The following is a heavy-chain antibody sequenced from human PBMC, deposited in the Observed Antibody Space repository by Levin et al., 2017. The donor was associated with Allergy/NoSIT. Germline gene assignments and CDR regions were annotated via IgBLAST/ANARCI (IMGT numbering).Heavy chain of an antibody. D-gene: IGHD6-19*01. Sequence: TGGSLRLSCAASTFTFSYYAMNWVRQAPGKGLEWVSGISGSGDRTSYTDSVKGRFTISRDNSRNTLYLQMNSLRAEDAAVYYCAKEYSSGWYDWGQGTRVTVSS. CDR3: AKEYSSGWYD. CDR2: ISGSGDRT. J-gene: IGHJ4*02. V-gene: IGHV3-23*01. CDR1: TFTFSYYA.